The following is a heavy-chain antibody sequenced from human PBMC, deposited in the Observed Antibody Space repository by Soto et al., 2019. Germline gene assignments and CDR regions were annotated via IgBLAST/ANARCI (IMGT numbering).Heavy chain of an antibody. CDR3: AREAGYSSGWDTFDY. V-gene: IGHV3-23*01. Sequence: EVQLLESGGGLVQPGGSLRLSCAASGFTFSSYAMSWVRQAPGKGLEWVSAISGSGISTYYADSVKGRFTISRDNSKNTLYLQVYSLRAEDTAVYYCAREAGYSSGWDTFDYWGQGTLVTVSS. J-gene: IGHJ4*02. CDR2: ISGSGIST. CDR1: GFTFSSYA. D-gene: IGHD6-19*01.